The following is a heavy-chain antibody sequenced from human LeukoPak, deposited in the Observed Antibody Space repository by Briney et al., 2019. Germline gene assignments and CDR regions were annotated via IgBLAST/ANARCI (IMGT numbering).Heavy chain of an antibody. Sequence: HTGGSLRLSCAASGSTFSSYAMSWVRQAPGKGLEWVSGITGSGDSTYYADSVKGRFTISRDNSKNTLDLQMSSLRVEDTAIYYCARGGGGRDKSDSIYRALDIWGQGTVVTVSS. CDR1: GSTFSSYA. J-gene: IGHJ3*02. CDR2: ITGSGDST. CDR3: ARGGGGRDKSDSIYRALDI. V-gene: IGHV3-23*01. D-gene: IGHD2-2*02.